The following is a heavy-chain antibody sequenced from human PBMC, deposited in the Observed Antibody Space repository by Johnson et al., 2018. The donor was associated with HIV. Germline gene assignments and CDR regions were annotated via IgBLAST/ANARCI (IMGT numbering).Heavy chain of an antibody. V-gene: IGHV3-66*01. CDR2: IYSGDTT. J-gene: IGHJ3*02. Sequence: MLLVESGGGLVQPGGSLRLSCAASGFTVRSNYMSWVRQAPGQGLEWVSLIYSGDTTYYADSVKGRFTISRDNSKNTLYLQMNSLRAEDTAVYYCARDKGSWFDDAFDIWGQGTMVTVSS. CDR3: ARDKGSWFDDAFDI. D-gene: IGHD6-13*01. CDR1: GFTVRSNY.